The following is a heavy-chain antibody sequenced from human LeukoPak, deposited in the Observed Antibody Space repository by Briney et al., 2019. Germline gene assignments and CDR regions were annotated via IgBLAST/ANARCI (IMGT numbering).Heavy chain of an antibody. Sequence: PSETLSLTCTVSGGSISSYYWSWIRQPPGKGLEWIGYIYYSGSTNYNPSLKSRVTISVDTSKNQFSLKLSSVTAADTVVYYCARTRRIAALGEFDYWGQGTLVTVSS. CDR1: GGSISSYY. CDR2: IYYSGST. V-gene: IGHV4-59*01. J-gene: IGHJ4*02. D-gene: IGHD6-6*01. CDR3: ARTRRIAALGEFDY.